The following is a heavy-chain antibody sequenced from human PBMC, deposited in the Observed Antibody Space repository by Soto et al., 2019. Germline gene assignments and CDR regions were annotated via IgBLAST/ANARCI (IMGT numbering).Heavy chain of an antibody. V-gene: IGHV3-66*01. CDR3: TRDPVTTAGYGMDV. D-gene: IGHD2-21*02. CDR1: GFTVGSSF. Sequence: DVQLVESGGALVQPGGSLRLSGAAFGFTVGSSFLSWVGQAPGKGREWVSVVYTTGTTYYEDSVKGRVTISRDDDKNTVYLQMNSLTVEDTAVYYCTRDPVTTAGYGMDVWGQGTTVIVS. J-gene: IGHJ6*02. CDR2: VYTTGTT.